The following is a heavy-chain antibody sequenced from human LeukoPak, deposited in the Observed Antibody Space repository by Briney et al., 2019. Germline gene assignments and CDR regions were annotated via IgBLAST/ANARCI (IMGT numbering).Heavy chain of an antibody. V-gene: IGHV3-74*03. CDR3: ARDLGGPDY. D-gene: IGHD2-15*01. Sequence: GGSLRLSCAASGFTFSSYWMHWVRRAPGRGLVWVSRINNDGSDVAYADSVKGRFTISRDNAKNTLYLQMNSLRAEDTAVYYCARDLGGPDYWGQGTLVTVSS. CDR2: INNDGSDV. CDR1: GFTFSSYW. J-gene: IGHJ4*02.